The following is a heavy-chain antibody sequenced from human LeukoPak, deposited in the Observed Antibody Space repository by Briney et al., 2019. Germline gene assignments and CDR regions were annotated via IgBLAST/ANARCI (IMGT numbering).Heavy chain of an antibody. CDR1: GGSISSYY. Sequence: SETLSLTCTVSGGSISSYYWSWIRQPAGKGLEWIGRIYTSGSTNYNPSLKSRVTMSVDTSKNQFSLKLSSVTAADTAVYYCARRLLSITMVRGVIGAFDIWGQGTMVTVSS. V-gene: IGHV4-4*07. CDR2: IYTSGST. CDR3: ARRLLSITMVRGVIGAFDI. J-gene: IGHJ3*02. D-gene: IGHD3-10*01.